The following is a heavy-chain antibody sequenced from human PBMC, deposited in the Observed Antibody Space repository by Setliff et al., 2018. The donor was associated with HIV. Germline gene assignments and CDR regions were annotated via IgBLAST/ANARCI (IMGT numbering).Heavy chain of an antibody. CDR1: GFTFSTYA. CDR2: VTSSGNYK. J-gene: IGHJ4*02. V-gene: IGHV3-21*01. Sequence: PGGSLRLSCAASGFTFSTYAMHWVRQAPGKGLEWVSSVTSSGNYKSYADSVQGRFTISRDNADNSLYLDMNSLRAEDTGVYYCARDNGAGGDNDYWGQGTLVTVSS. CDR3: ARDNGAGGDNDY. D-gene: IGHD2-21*02.